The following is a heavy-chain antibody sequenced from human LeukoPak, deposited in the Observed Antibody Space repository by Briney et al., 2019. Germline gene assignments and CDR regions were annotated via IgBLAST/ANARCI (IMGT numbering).Heavy chain of an antibody. CDR3: ASGQHRYCSSTSCYRTLDY. D-gene: IGHD2-2*01. V-gene: IGHV3-30-3*01. CDR1: GFIFSSYA. J-gene: IGHJ4*02. Sequence: QPGGSLRLSCAASGFIFSSYAMHWVRQAPGKGLEWVAVISYDGSNKYYADSVKGRFTISRDNSKNTLYLQMNSLRVEDTAVYYCASGQHRYCSSTSCYRTLDYWGQGTLVTVSS. CDR2: ISYDGSNK.